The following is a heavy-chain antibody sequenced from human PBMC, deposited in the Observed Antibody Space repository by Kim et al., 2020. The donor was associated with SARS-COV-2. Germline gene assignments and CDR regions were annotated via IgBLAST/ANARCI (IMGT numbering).Heavy chain of an antibody. Sequence: GGSLRLSCAASGFTFSSYAMSWVRQAPGKGLEWVSVIYSGGSSTYYADSVKGRFTISRDNSKNTLYLQMNSLRAEDTAVYYCAKDQLGYSSATGNFYYYGMDVWGQGTTVTVSS. CDR1: GFTFSSYA. CDR3: AKDQLGYSSATGNFYYYGMDV. CDR2: IYSGGSST. J-gene: IGHJ6*02. V-gene: IGHV3-23*03. D-gene: IGHD6-19*01.